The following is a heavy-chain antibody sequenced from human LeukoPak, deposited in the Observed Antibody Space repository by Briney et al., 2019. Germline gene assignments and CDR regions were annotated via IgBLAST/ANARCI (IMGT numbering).Heavy chain of an antibody. CDR2: ISGSGGST. D-gene: IGHD3/OR15-3a*01. V-gene: IGHV3-23*01. J-gene: IGHJ6*02. CDR1: GFTFSSYA. Sequence: PGGSLRLSCAASGFTFSSYAMSWVRQAPGRGLEWVSAISGSGGSTYYADSVKGRFTISRDNSKNTLYLQMNSLRAEDTAVYYCVPLGGLGYYQYGMDVWGRGTTVTVSS. CDR3: VPLGGLGYYQYGMDV.